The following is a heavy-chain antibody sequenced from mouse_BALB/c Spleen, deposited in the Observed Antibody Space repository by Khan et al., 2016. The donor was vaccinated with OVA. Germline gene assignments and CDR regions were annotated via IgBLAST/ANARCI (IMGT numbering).Heavy chain of an antibody. CDR2: IDPANGNT. V-gene: IGHV14-3*02. D-gene: IGHD1-2*01. CDR3: ASSLLLYAIDY. J-gene: IGHJ4*01. Sequence: VQLKQSGAEFVKPGASVRLSCTVSGFNIKNTYIQWVKQRPEQGLEWIGRIDPANGNTKYDQKFQDKATITADTSSNTAYLHLSSLTSEDTAVYYCASSLLLYAIDYWGQGTSVTVSS. CDR1: GFNIKNTY.